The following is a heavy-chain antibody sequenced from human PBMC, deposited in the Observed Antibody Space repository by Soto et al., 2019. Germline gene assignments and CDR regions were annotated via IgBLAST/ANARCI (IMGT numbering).Heavy chain of an antibody. D-gene: IGHD2-2*01. CDR3: AKSRGVVPTASYFDY. CDR2: ISGGGDST. CDR1: GFTFSSYA. J-gene: IGHJ4*02. V-gene: IGHV3-23*01. Sequence: EVQLLESGGGLVQPGESLRLSCAASGFTFSSYAMSWVRQAPGKGLEWVSDISGGGDSTYYADSVKGRFTISRDNSKNTLYLQMNSLRAEDTALYYCAKSRGVVPTASYFDYWGQGALVTVSS.